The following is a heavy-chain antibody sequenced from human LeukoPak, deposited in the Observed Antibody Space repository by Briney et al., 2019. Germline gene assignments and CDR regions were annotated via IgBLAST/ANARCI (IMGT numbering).Heavy chain of an antibody. Sequence: PSETLSLTCAVYGGSFSGYYWTWIRQPPGKGLEWIGEINHSGGTNYNPSLKSRVAISVDTSKNQFSLKLSSVTAADTAVYYCARGHPLLDYWGQGTRVTVSS. J-gene: IGHJ4*02. CDR2: INHSGGT. CDR3: ARGHPLLDY. V-gene: IGHV4-34*01. CDR1: GGSFSGYY. D-gene: IGHD2-21*02.